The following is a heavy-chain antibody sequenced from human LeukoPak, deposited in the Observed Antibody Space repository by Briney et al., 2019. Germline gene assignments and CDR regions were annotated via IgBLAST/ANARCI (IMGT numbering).Heavy chain of an antibody. D-gene: IGHD6-13*01. J-gene: IGHJ6*02. V-gene: IGHV3-30-3*01. CDR3: ARDRTSSWLWTYYYYDMDV. CDR1: GFTFSSYA. CDR2: ISYDGSNK. Sequence: GRSLRLSCAASGFTFSSYAMHWVRQAPGKGLEWVAVISYDGSNKYYADSVKGRFTISRDNSKNTLYLQMNSLRAQDTAVYYCARDRTSSWLWTYYYYDMDVWGQGTTVTVSS.